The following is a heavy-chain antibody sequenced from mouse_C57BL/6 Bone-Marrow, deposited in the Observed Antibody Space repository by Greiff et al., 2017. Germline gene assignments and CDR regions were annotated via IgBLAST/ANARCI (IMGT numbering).Heavy chain of an antibody. V-gene: IGHV1-63*01. CDR3: ARLTGTFFDY. CDR1: GYTFTNYW. D-gene: IGHD4-1*01. Sequence: QVQLQQSGAELVRPGTSVKMSCKASGYTFTNYWIGWAKQRPGHGLEWIGDIYPGGGYTNYNEKFKGKATLTADKSSSTAYMQLSSLTSEDSAIYNFARLTGTFFDYWGQGTTLTVSS. J-gene: IGHJ2*01. CDR2: IYPGGGYT.